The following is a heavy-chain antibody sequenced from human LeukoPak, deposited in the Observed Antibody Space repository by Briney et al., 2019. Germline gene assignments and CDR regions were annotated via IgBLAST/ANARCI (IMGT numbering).Heavy chain of an antibody. J-gene: IGHJ4*02. CDR3: ARDRAFMVFGVAPYYSFDY. Sequence: ASVKVSCKASGYTFTSYYMHWVRQAPGQGLEWMGIINPSGGSTSYAQKFQGRVTMTRDMSTSTVYMELSSLRSEDTAVYYCARDRAFMVFGVAPYYSFDYWGQGTLVTVSS. CDR1: GYTFTSYY. D-gene: IGHD3/OR15-3a*01. V-gene: IGHV1-46*01. CDR2: INPSGGST.